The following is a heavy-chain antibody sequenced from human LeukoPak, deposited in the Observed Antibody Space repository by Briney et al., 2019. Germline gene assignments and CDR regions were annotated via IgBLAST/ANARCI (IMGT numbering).Heavy chain of an antibody. CDR2: IKQDGSEK. CDR3: ASSYDSSGYSYYFDY. V-gene: IGHV3-7*05. J-gene: IGHJ4*02. CDR1: GFTFSDSW. D-gene: IGHD3-22*01. Sequence: GGSLRLSCAASGFTFSDSWMHWVRQAPGKGLEWVANIKQDGSEKYYVDSVKGRFTISRDNAKNSLYLQMNSLRAEDTAVYYCASSYDSSGYSYYFDYWGQGTLVTVSS.